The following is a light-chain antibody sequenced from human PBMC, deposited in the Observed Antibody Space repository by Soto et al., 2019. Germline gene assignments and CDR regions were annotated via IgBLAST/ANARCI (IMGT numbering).Light chain of an antibody. CDR2: EVT. CDR3: SSYAGSKNRYV. Sequence: QSALTQPPSASGSRGQSVTISCTGTSSDVGGYNFVSWYQQHPGKAPKVILYEVTKRPSGVPDRFSGSKSGNTASLTVSGLQTEDEAHYYCSSYAGSKNRYVFETGTKVTVL. J-gene: IGLJ1*01. V-gene: IGLV2-8*01. CDR1: SSDVGGYNF.